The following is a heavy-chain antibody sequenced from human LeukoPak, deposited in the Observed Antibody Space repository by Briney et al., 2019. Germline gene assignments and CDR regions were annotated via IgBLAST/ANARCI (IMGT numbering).Heavy chain of an antibody. D-gene: IGHD3-10*01. CDR2: IWDGGNNK. V-gene: IGHV3-33*01. CDR1: GFSFSNHG. J-gene: IGHJ5*02. CDR3: ARDSYQDYYGRFDP. Sequence: GGSLRLSCAASGFSFSNHGVHWVRQAPGKRLEWVAVIWDGGNNKRYANSVNGRFTISRDNSENTLYLQMNGLTAEDTAMYYCARDSYQDYYGRFDPWGQGTLVIVSS.